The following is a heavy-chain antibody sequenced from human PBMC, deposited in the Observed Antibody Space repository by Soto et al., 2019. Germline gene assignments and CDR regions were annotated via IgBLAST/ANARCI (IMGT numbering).Heavy chain of an antibody. CDR3: ARVVSDPGWFDP. V-gene: IGHV1-69*13. CDR2: IIPIFGAT. J-gene: IGHJ5*02. CDR1: GYTFTGYD. Sequence: SVKVSCKASGYTFTGYDIHWVVQAPGQGLEWMGGIIPIFGATNYAQKFQGRVTITADESTSTAYMELSSLRSEDTAVYYCARVVSDPGWFDPWGQGTLVTVSS.